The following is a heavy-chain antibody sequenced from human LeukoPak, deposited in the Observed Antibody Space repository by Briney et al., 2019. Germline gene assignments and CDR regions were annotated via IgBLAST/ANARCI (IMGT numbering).Heavy chain of an antibody. V-gene: IGHV3-66*01. J-gene: IGHJ4*02. CDR3: ARARYSYAPDY. CDR1: GFTVSSNY. D-gene: IGHD5-18*01. CDR2: IYSGGST. Sequence: PGGSLRLSCAASGFTVSSNYMSWVRQAPGKGLEWVSVIYSGGSTYYADSVKGRFTISRDNSKNTLYLQMNSLRAEDTAVYYCARARYSYAPDYWGQGTLVTASS.